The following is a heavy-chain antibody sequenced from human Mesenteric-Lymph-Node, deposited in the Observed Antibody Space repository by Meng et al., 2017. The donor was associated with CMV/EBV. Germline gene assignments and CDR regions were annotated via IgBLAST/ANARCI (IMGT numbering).Heavy chain of an antibody. CDR2: VTKSSKYI. Sequence: GGSLRLSCAASGFNFTNYTMNWVRQAPGKGLEWVSSVTKSSKYIYYADSVKGRFTISRDDANSSLYLQMNSLRVEDTAVYYCAKDWSLTYGDSLSWGQGTLVTVSS. CDR1: GFNFTNYT. CDR3: AKDWSLTYGDSLS. V-gene: IGHV3-21*01. J-gene: IGHJ5*02. D-gene: IGHD4-17*01.